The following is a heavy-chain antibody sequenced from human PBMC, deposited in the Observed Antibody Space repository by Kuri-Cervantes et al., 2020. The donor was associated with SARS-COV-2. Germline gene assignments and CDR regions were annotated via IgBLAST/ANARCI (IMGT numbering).Heavy chain of an antibody. V-gene: IGHV1-3*02. CDR3: ARVPNSDFWSGYYGNNWFDP. CDR1: GYTFTSYA. Sequence: ASVKVSCKASGYTFTSYAMHWVRQAPGQRLEWMGWSNAGNGNTKYSQEFQGRVTITRDTSASTAYMELSSLRSEDMAVYYCARVPNSDFWSGYYGNNWFDPWGQGTLVTVSS. CDR2: SNAGNGNT. J-gene: IGHJ5*02. D-gene: IGHD3-3*01.